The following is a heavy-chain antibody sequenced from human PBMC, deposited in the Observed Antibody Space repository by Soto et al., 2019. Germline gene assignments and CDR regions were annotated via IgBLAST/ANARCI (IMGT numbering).Heavy chain of an antibody. CDR2: ISYDGSNK. Sequence: HPGGSLRLSCAASGFTFSSYSMHWVRQAPGKGLEWVAVISYDGSNKYYADSVKGRFTISRDNSKNTLYLQMNSLRAEDTAVYYCAKDRNSGLDYWGQGTLVTVSS. CDR3: AKDRNSGLDY. CDR1: GFTFSSYS. D-gene: IGHD6-13*01. J-gene: IGHJ4*02. V-gene: IGHV3-30*18.